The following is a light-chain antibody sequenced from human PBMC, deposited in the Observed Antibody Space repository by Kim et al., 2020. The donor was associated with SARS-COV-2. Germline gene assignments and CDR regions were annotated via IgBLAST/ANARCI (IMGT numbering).Light chain of an antibody. CDR2: DAS. CDR1: QSFGGN. V-gene: IGKV3-11*01. Sequence: PGERATLSCKASQSFGGNLAWYQTKVGQAPRLLIYDASKRGFCVPDKFSGSGSGKGLNLTINDLEPGEFATYYCQQRSNWPRYSFGQGTKLEIK. J-gene: IGKJ2*03. CDR3: QQRSNWPRYS.